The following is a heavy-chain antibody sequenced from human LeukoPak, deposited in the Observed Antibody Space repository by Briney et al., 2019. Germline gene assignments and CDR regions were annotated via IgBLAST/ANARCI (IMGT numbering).Heavy chain of an antibody. D-gene: IGHD5-24*01. CDR1: GFTFSSYE. CDR2: ISSSSSYI. Sequence: GGSLRLSCAASGFTFSSYEMNWVRQAPGKGLEWVSSISSSSSYIYYADSVKGRFTISRDNAKNSLYLQMNSLRAEDTAVYYCARRWYGAYAYYHMDVWGKGTTVTVSS. CDR3: ARRWYGAYAYYHMDV. J-gene: IGHJ6*03. V-gene: IGHV3-21*01.